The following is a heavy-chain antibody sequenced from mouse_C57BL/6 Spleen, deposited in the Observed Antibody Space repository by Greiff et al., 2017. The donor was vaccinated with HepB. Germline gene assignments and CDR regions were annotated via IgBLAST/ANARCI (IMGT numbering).Heavy chain of an antibody. D-gene: IGHD1-1*01. V-gene: IGHV1-26*01. CDR2: INPNNGGT. Sequence: EVQLQQSGPELVKPGASVKISCKASGYTFTDYYMNWVKQSHGKSLEWIGDINPNNGGTSYNQKFKGKATLTVDKSSSTAYMELRSLTSEDSAVYYCAPLYYGSSYLFAYWGQGTLVTVSA. CDR3: APLYYGSSYLFAY. J-gene: IGHJ3*01. CDR1: GYTFTDYY.